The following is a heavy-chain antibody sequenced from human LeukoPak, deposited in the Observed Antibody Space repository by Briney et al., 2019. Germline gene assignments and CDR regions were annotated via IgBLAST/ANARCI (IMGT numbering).Heavy chain of an antibody. CDR2: ISYNSDTI. CDR3: ARGKMRTLALAEYLQD. CDR1: GFTFDDYA. J-gene: IGHJ1*01. V-gene: IGHV3-9*01. Sequence: GRSLRLSCAASGFTFDDYAMHWVRQAPGKGLEWVSGISYNSDTIAYADSVKGRFTISRDNSKNTLYLQMNSLTTDDTAVYYCARGKMRTLALAEYLQDWGQGTLVTVSS.